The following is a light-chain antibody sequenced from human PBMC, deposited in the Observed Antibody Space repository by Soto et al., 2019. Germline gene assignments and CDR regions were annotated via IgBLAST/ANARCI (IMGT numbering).Light chain of an antibody. CDR2: ESS. CDR1: QNVANY. V-gene: IGKV3-11*01. Sequence: EIVLTQSPATLSLSPGERATLSCRASQNVANYLDWYQQKPGQAPRLLIYESSNRATCIAARFSGSGSGTDFTLTIISIKPEDFAVYSCQQRSNWPQTFGPGTKVDIK. CDR3: QQRSNWPQT. J-gene: IGKJ1*01.